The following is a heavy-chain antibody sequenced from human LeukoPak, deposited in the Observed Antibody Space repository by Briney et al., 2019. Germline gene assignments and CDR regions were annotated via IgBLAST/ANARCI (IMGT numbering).Heavy chain of an antibody. CDR1: GGTFSSSA. CDR3: ARDRPVATIPPVFDL. Sequence: SVKVSCKASGGTFSSSAISWVRQTPGQGLEWMGGIIPVFGTANYAQKFQGRVTITTDDSTSTAYMELSSLRSEDTAVYYCARDRPVATIPPVFDLWGRGTLVTVSS. V-gene: IGHV1-69*05. D-gene: IGHD5-24*01. J-gene: IGHJ2*01. CDR2: IIPVFGTA.